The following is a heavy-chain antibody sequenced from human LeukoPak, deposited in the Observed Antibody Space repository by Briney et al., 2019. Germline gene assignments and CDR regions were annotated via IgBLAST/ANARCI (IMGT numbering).Heavy chain of an antibody. Sequence: GSLRLSCAASGFTFSSYAMSWVRQAPGKGLEWIGSIYYSGSTYYNPSLKSRVTISVDTSKNQFSLKLSSVTAADTAVYYCASQPLYYGGNSYDYWGQGTLVTVSS. J-gene: IGHJ4*02. CDR1: GFTFSSYA. D-gene: IGHD4-23*01. CDR2: IYYSGST. V-gene: IGHV4-39*01. CDR3: ASQPLYYGGNSYDY.